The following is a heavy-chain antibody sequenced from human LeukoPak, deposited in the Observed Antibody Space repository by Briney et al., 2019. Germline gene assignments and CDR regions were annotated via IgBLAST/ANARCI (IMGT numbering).Heavy chain of an antibody. CDR1: GFTFSSYA. Sequence: PGGSLRLSCAASGFTFSSYAMNWVRQAPGKGLEWVSSISSSSSYIYYADSVKGRFTISRDNAKNSLYLQMNSLRAEDTAVYYCARGGRGRGGEAFDIWGQGTMVTVSS. D-gene: IGHD3-10*01. V-gene: IGHV3-21*01. J-gene: IGHJ3*02. CDR2: ISSSSSYI. CDR3: ARGGRGRGGEAFDI.